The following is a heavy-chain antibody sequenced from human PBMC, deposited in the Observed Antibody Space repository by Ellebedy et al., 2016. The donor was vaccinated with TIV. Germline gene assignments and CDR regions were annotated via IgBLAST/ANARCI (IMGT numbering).Heavy chain of an antibody. J-gene: IGHJ5*02. V-gene: IGHV1-8*01. CDR1: GYTFTSYD. CDR2: MNPHSGKT. CDR3: ASGGGCSNSPCFEDWFDP. Sequence: AASVQVSCKASGYTFTSYDISWVRQATGQGLEWMGWMNPHSGKTGYAQKFQGRVTMTRNTSISTAYMELSSLRYEDPAVYYSASGGGCSNSPCFEDWFDPWGQGTLVTVSS. D-gene: IGHD2-2*01.